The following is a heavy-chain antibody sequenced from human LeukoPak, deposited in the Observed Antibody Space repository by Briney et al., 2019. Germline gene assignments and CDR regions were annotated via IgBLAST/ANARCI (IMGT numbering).Heavy chain of an antibody. CDR3: ARGGVYYDSSGYYYGSDFDY. Sequence: SETLSLTCAVYGVSFSGYYWSWIRQPPGKGLEWIGYIYHSGSTYYNPSLKSRVTISVDRSKNQFSLKLSSVTAADTAVYYCARGGVYYDSSGYYYGSDFDYWGQGTLVTVSS. CDR2: IYHSGST. CDR1: GVSFSGYY. J-gene: IGHJ4*02. D-gene: IGHD3-22*01. V-gene: IGHV4-34*01.